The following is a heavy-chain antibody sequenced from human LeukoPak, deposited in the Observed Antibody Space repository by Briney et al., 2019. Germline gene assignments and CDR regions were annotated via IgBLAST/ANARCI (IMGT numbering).Heavy chain of an antibody. D-gene: IGHD5-24*01. Sequence: PSETLSLTCAVSGGSISSGGYSWSWIRQPPGKGLEWIGYIYHSGSTYYNPSLKSRVTISVDRSKNQFSLKLSSVTAADTAVYYCARASTGGVEMATRFLRAFDIWGQGTMVTVSS. CDR2: IYHSGST. CDR3: ARASTGGVEMATRFLRAFDI. CDR1: GGSISSGGYS. V-gene: IGHV4-30-2*01. J-gene: IGHJ3*02.